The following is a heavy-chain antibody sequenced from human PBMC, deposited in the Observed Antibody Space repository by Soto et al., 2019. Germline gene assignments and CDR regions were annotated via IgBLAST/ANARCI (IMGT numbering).Heavy chain of an antibody. CDR3: ARDLRSKYGDFDSFHV. D-gene: IGHD4-17*01. CDR2: ISTYNGNA. J-gene: IGHJ3*01. Sequence: QVQLVQSGAEVKNPGASVKVSCKASGYTFTSYGVIWVRQAPGQGLEWLGWISTYNGNANYAQKFQDRVTLTADISTSTAYMDLGSLRSDDTAVYYCARDLRSKYGDFDSFHVWGQGTMITVSS. V-gene: IGHV1-18*01. CDR1: GYTFTSYG.